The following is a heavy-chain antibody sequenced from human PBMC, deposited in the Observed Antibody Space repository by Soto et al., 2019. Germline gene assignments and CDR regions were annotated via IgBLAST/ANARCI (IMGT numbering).Heavy chain of an antibody. CDR3: ARDQGGYSSGGGWFDP. CDR2: IIPIFGTA. J-gene: IGHJ5*02. Sequence: SVKVSCKASGGTFSSYAISWVRQAPGQGLEWMGGIIPIFGTANYAQKFQGRVTITADESTSTAYMELSSLRSEDTAVYYRARDQGGYSSGGGWFDPWGQGTLVTVSS. D-gene: IGHD6-19*01. CDR1: GGTFSSYA. V-gene: IGHV1-69*13.